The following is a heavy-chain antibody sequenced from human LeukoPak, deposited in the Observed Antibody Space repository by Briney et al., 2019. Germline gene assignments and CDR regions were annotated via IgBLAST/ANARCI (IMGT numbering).Heavy chain of an antibody. CDR1: GGSISNYY. V-gene: IGHV4-59*01. CDR2: IYYSGST. J-gene: IGHJ4*02. CDR3: ARGGPFEEMAYDFDY. Sequence: SETLSLTCTVSGGSISNYYWSWIRQPPGKGLEWIGLIYYSGSTNYNASLKSRVTISVDTSKNQFSLKLRSVTAADTAVYYCARGGPFEEMAYDFDYWGQGTLVTVPS. D-gene: IGHD5-24*01.